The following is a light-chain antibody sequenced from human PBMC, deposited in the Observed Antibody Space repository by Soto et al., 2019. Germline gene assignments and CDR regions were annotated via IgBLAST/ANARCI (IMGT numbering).Light chain of an antibody. CDR1: ESIRNN. J-gene: IGKJ1*01. Sequence: DIQMTQSPSSLSASVGDRVTITCRASESIRNNLNWYQQKPGKAPKLLIYAASTLQSGVPSRFSGGWSGTELTLTIGSLQPEDFTTYYCQQTYSTPRGAFGQGTKVEFK. V-gene: IGKV1-39*01. CDR2: AAS. CDR3: QQTYSTPRGA.